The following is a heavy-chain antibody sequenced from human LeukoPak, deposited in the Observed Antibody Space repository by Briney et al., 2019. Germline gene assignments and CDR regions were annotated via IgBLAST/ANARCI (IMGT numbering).Heavy chain of an antibody. Sequence: PGGSLRLSCAASGFTFSSYAMSWVRQAPGKGLEWVSAISGSGGSTYYADSVKGRFTISRDNSKNTLYLQMNSLRAEDTAVYYCAKESGRDGGPPFYYFDYWGQGTLVTVFS. J-gene: IGHJ4*02. CDR3: AKESGRDGGPPFYYFDY. V-gene: IGHV3-23*01. CDR1: GFTFSSYA. D-gene: IGHD2/OR15-2a*01. CDR2: ISGSGGST.